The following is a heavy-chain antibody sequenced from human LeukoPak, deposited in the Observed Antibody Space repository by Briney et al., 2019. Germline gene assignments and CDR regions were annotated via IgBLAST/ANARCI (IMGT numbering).Heavy chain of an antibody. D-gene: IGHD2-8*02. V-gene: IGHV3-23*01. CDR2: VSGRGGRT. J-gene: IGHJ6*02. CDR1: GFTFSSYA. Sequence: GGSLRLSCAASGFTFSSYAMSWARQAPGKGLEWVSAVSGRGGRTNHADSVKGWFTISRDNSKNTLYLQMNSLRAEDTAVYYCASHTGYSYYYGMDVWGQGTTVTVSS. CDR3: ASHTGYSYYYGMDV.